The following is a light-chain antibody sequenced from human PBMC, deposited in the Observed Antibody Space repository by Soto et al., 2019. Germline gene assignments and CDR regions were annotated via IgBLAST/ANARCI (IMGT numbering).Light chain of an antibody. CDR3: SLYTSSSSNG. CDR2: EVN. V-gene: IGLV2-18*01. Sequence: QSVLTQPPSVSGPPGQSVTISCTGISSDIGSYNRVSWYQQPPGTAPKLMIYEVNNRSSGVPDRFSGSPSGNTASLTISGPLPEDEADYDCSLYTSSSSNGFATGTKVTVL. CDR1: SSDIGSYNR. J-gene: IGLJ1*01.